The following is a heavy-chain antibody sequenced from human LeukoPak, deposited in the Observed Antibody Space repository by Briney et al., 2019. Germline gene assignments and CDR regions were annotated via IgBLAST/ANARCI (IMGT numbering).Heavy chain of an antibody. Sequence: PGGSLRLSCAASGFTFSSYAMHWVSQAPGKGLEYVSAISSNGGSTYYANSVEGRFTISRDNSKNTLYLQMGSLRAEDMAVYYCARVGYTSYYYYGMDVWGQGTTVTVSS. V-gene: IGHV3-64*01. CDR3: ARVGYTSYYYYGMDV. CDR2: ISSNGGST. J-gene: IGHJ6*02. D-gene: IGHD6-13*01. CDR1: GFTFSSYA.